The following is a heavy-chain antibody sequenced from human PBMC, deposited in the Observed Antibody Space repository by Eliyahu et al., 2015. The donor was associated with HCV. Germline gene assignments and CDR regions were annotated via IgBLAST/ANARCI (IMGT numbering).Heavy chain of an antibody. CDR1: GGSISSYY. V-gene: IGHV4-59*01. CDR3: ALFIGWFDP. Sequence: QVQLQESGPGLVKPSETLSLTCTVSGGSISSYYWSWIRQPPGKGLEWIGYIYYSGSTNYNPSLKSRVTISVDTSKNQFSLKLSSVTAADTAVYYCALFIGWFDPWGQGTLVTVSS. CDR2: IYYSGST. D-gene: IGHD2-21*01. J-gene: IGHJ5*02.